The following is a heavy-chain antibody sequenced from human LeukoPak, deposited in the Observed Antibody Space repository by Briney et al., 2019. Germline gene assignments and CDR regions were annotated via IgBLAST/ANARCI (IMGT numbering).Heavy chain of an antibody. Sequence: PGGSLRLSCAASGFTFSSYSMNWVRQAPGKGLEWVSSISSSSSYIYYSDSVKGRFTISRDNAKNSLYLQMNSLRAEDTAVYYCARDRSNGMDVWGQGTTVTVSS. J-gene: IGHJ6*02. CDR1: GFTFSSYS. CDR3: ARDRSNGMDV. CDR2: ISSSSSYI. V-gene: IGHV3-21*01.